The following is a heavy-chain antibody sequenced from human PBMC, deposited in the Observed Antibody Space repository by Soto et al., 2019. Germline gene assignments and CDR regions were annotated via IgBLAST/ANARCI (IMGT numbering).Heavy chain of an antibody. V-gene: IGHV5-51*01. CDR3: ARHPQWKTGYDILTGYQPHYYYMDV. CDR2: IYPGDSDT. CDR1: GYSFTSYW. D-gene: IGHD3-9*01. J-gene: IGHJ6*03. Sequence: GESLKISCKGSGYSFTSYWIGWVRQMPGKGLEWMGIIYPGDSDTRYSPSFQGHVTISADKSISTAYLQWSSLKASDTAMYYCARHPQWKTGYDILTGYQPHYYYMDVWGKGTTVTVSS.